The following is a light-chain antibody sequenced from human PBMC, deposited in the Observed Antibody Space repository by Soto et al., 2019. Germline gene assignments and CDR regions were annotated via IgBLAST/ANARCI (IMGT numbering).Light chain of an antibody. V-gene: IGKV3-20*01. J-gene: IGKJ1*01. Sequence: ESVFTESPSTLSLSPGERATLSCRASQSVTSNYLAWHQHKPGQAPRLLIFGASSRATGIPDRFSGSGSGTDFALTISRLEPEDFAVYYCQQYYSSPTWTFGQGTKVDI. CDR2: GAS. CDR3: QQYYSSPTWT. CDR1: QSVTSNY.